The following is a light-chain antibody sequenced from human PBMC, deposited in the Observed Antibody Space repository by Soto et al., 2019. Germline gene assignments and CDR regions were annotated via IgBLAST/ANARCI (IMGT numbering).Light chain of an antibody. CDR1: SSNIGSNS. CDR2: TNN. Sequence: QSVLTQPPSASGTPGQTVTISCSGGSSNIGSNSVSWYQQLPRSAPKLLIYTNNQRPSGVPDRFSGSKSGTSASLAVSGLQSEDEGDYYCATWDDSLSGPVFGGGTKLTVL. V-gene: IGLV1-44*01. CDR3: ATWDDSLSGPV. J-gene: IGLJ2*01.